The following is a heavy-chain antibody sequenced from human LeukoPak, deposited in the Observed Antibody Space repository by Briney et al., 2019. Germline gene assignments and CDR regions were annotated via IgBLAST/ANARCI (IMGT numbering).Heavy chain of an antibody. V-gene: IGHV3-21*01. J-gene: IGHJ4*02. CDR3: ASYDFWSGWERDHFDY. CDR2: ISSSSSYI. D-gene: IGHD3-3*01. CDR1: GFTFSSYS. Sequence: PGGSLRLSCAASGFTFSSYSMNWVRQAPGKGLEWVSSISSSSSYIYYADSVKGRFTISRDNAKNSLYLQMNSLRAEDTAVYYCASYDFWSGWERDHFDYWGQGTLVTVSS.